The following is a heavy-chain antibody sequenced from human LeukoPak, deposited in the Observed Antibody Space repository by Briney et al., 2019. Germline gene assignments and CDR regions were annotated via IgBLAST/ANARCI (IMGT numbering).Heavy chain of an antibody. D-gene: IGHD7-27*01. J-gene: IGHJ3*02. Sequence: SETLSLTCTVSGGSISSYYWSWIRQPPGKGREGIGYIYYSGSTNYNPSLKSRVTISVDTSKNQFSLKLSSVTAADTAVYYCARPFLAGETDAFDIWGQGTMVTVSS. CDR2: IYYSGST. V-gene: IGHV4-59*08. CDR3: ARPFLAGETDAFDI. CDR1: GGSISSYY.